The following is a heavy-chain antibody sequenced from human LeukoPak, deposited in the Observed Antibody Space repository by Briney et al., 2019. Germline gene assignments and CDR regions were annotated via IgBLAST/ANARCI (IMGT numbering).Heavy chain of an antibody. CDR2: IYYSGST. V-gene: IGHV4-59*12. CDR3: ARLYSSSWQFDY. Sequence: SGTLSLTCTVSGDSISSYYWSWIRQPPGKGREWIGSIYYSGSTYYNPSLKSRVTISVDTSKNQFSLKLSSVTAADTAVYYCARLYSSSWQFDYWGQGTLVTVSS. CDR1: GDSISSYY. J-gene: IGHJ4*02. D-gene: IGHD6-13*01.